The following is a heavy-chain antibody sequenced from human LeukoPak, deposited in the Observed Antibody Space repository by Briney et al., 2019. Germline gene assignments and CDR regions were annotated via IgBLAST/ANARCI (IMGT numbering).Heavy chain of an antibody. J-gene: IGHJ4*02. D-gene: IGHD3-22*01. CDR1: GGSISSSSYY. CDR2: IYTSGST. Sequence: KPSETLSLTCTVSGGSISSSSYYWSWIRQPAGKGLEWIGRIYTSGSTNYNPSLKSRVTISVDTSKNQFSLKLSSVTAADTAVYYCARGTPDSSGYDPKDYFDYWGQGTLVTVSS. CDR3: ARGTPDSSGYDPKDYFDY. V-gene: IGHV4-61*02.